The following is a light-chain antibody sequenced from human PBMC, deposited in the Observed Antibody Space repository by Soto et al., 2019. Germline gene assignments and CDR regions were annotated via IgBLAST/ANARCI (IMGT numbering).Light chain of an antibody. CDR2: AAS. CDR1: QSISSY. V-gene: IGKV1-39*01. Sequence: DIQMTQSPSSLSASVGDRVTITCRASQSISSYLNWYQQKPGKAPKLLIYAASSLQSGVPSRFSGSGSGTDVTLTSSSLHPEDFATYYCQQSYSNPPITFGHGTRLEIK. J-gene: IGKJ5*01. CDR3: QQSYSNPPIT.